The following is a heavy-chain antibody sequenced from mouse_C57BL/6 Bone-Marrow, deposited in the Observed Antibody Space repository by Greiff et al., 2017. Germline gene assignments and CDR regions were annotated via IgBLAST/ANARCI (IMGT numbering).Heavy chain of an antibody. D-gene: IGHD1-1*01. Sequence: VQLQQSGAELVKPGASVKLSCTASGFTFNDYYMHWVKQRPEQGLEWIGRIDPEDGDTEYAPKFQGKATLTADTSSNTAYLQLSSLTSEDTAVYYCTSLCYSSRNHYGGQGTALTVSA. CDR2: IDPEDGDT. J-gene: IGHJ2*01. V-gene: IGHV14-1*01. CDR1: GFTFNDYY. CDR3: TSLCYSSRNHY.